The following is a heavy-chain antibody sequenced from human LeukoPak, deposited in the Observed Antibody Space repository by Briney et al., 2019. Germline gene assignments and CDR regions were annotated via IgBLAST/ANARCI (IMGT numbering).Heavy chain of an antibody. V-gene: IGHV1-58*02. D-gene: IGHD5-18*01. J-gene: IGHJ4*02. CDR2: IVGDSTDT. CDR3: AADPDTTMAFDC. Sequence: ASVKVSCKASGFTFTSSSIQWIRQARGQRLEWIGWIVGDSTDTYYAQRFQERVTIARDMSTSTAYLELSSLRSEDTAVYYCAADPDTTMAFDCWGQGTLVTVSS. CDR1: GFTFTSSS.